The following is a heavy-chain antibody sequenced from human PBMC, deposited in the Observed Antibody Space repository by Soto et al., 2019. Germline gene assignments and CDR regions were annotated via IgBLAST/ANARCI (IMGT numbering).Heavy chain of an antibody. CDR2: ISYDGSNK. CDR1: GFTFSSYG. J-gene: IGHJ4*02. V-gene: IGHV3-30*18. CDR3: AKSYSSSCPDY. Sequence: QVQLVESGGGVVQPGRSLRLSCAASGFTFSSYGMHWVRQAPGKGLEWVAVISYDGSNKYYADSVKGRFTISRDNSKNPLYLQMNSLRAEDTAVYYCAKSYSSSCPDYWGQGTLVTVSS. D-gene: IGHD6-13*01.